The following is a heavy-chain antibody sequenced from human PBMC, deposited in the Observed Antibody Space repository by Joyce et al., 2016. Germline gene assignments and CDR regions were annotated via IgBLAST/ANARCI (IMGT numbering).Heavy chain of an antibody. J-gene: IGHJ4*02. Sequence: EVQLVESGGGLVKPGGSLRLSCAASGFTFSSYWMCWVRKAPGTGLVWDSRINREGSSTTYADSVKRRFTISRDNAKNTLYLQMNSLRAEDTAVYYCARLRRWSGPSDCWGQGTLVTVSS. V-gene: IGHV3-74*03. CDR2: INREGSST. CDR3: ARLRRWSGPSDC. CDR1: GFTFSSYW. D-gene: IGHD4-23*01.